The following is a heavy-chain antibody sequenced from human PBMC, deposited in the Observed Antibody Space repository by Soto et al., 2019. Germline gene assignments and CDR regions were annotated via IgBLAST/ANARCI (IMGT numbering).Heavy chain of an antibody. CDR1: GGSISSYY. CDR2: IYYSGST. J-gene: IGHJ5*02. Sequence: SETLSLTCTVSGGSISSYYWSWIRQPPGKGLEWIGYIYYSGSTNYNPSLKSRVTISVDTSKNQFSLKLSSVTAADTAVYYCASHHFGLDPWGQGTLVTVSS. V-gene: IGHV4-59*01. D-gene: IGHD3-16*01. CDR3: ASHHFGLDP.